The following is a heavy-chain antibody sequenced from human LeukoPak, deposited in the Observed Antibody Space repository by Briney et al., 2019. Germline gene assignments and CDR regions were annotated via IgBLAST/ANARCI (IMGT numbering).Heavy chain of an antibody. CDR3: ARDRAYGSGSYRYYYYYYMDV. CDR1: GGSFSGYY. V-gene: IGHV4-34*01. CDR2: INHSGST. D-gene: IGHD3-10*01. J-gene: IGHJ6*03. Sequence: SETLSLTCAVYGGSFSGYYWSWIRQPPGKGLERIGEINHSGSTNYNPSLKSRVTISVDTSKNQFSLKLSSVTAADTAVYYCARDRAYGSGSYRYYYYYYMDVWGKGTTVTVSS.